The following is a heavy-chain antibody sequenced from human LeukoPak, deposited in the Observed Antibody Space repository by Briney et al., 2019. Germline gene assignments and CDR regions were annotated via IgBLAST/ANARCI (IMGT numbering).Heavy chain of an antibody. J-gene: IGHJ6*02. V-gene: IGHV4-34*01. CDR2: INHSGST. CDR3: ARGHYGMDV. CDR1: GGSFSGYY. Sequence: SETLSLTCAVYGGSFSGYYWSWIRQPPEKGLEWIGEINHSGSTNYNPSLKSRVTISVDTSKNQFSLKLSSVTAADTAVYYCARGHYGMDVWGQGTTVTVSS.